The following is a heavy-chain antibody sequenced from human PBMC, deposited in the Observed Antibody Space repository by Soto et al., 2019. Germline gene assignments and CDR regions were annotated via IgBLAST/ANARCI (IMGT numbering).Heavy chain of an antibody. J-gene: IGHJ4*02. CDR3: AKDLSGSCVDY. CDR2: ISYDGSNK. CDR1: GFTFSSYG. D-gene: IGHD1-26*01. V-gene: IGHV3-30*18. Sequence: GGSLRLSCAASGFTFSSYGMHWVRQAPGKGLEWVAVISYDGSNKYYADSVKGRFTISRDNSKNTLYLQMNSLRAEDTAVYYCAKDLSGSCVDYWGQGTLVTVSS.